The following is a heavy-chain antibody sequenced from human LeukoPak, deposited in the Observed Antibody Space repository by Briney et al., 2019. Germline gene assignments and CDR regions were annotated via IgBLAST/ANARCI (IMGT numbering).Heavy chain of an antibody. CDR1: GYTFTGYY. V-gene: IGHV1-2*02. CDR3: ARDPPEIYSSGWYGGY. CDR2: INPNSGGT. D-gene: IGHD6-19*01. J-gene: IGHJ4*02. Sequence: ASVKVSCKASGYTFTGYYMHWVRQAPGQGLEWMGWINPNSGGTNYAQKFQGRVTMTRDTSISTAYMELSRLRSDDTAAYYCARDPPEIYSSGWYGGYWGQGTLVTVPS.